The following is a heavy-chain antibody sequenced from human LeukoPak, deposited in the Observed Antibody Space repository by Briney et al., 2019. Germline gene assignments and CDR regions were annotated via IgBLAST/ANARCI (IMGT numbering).Heavy chain of an antibody. CDR3: ARLAYCGGDCYPSPPDY. V-gene: IGHV4-59*08. CDR1: GGSISSYY. D-gene: IGHD2-21*02. Sequence: SETLSLTCTVSGGSISSYYWSWIRQPPGKGLEWIGYIYYSGSTNYNPSLKSRVTISVDTSKNQFSLKLSSVTAADTAVYYCARLAYCGGDCYPSPPDYWGQGTLVTVFS. CDR2: IYYSGST. J-gene: IGHJ4*02.